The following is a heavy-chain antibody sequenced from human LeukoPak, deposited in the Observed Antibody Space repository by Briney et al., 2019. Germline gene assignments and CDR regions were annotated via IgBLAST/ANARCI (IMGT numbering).Heavy chain of an antibody. Sequence: SQTLSLTCVISGDSVSSNNAAWNWIRQSPSRGLEWLGKTYYRSKWYDDYAVSVKSRITINPDTSKNQFTLKMNSVTPENTVVYYCAREAGSTGPVGAFDIWGQGTRVTVSS. J-gene: IGHJ3*02. CDR1: GDSVSSNNAA. CDR2: TYYRSKWYD. CDR3: AREAGSTGPVGAFDI. D-gene: IGHD3-10*01. V-gene: IGHV6-1*01.